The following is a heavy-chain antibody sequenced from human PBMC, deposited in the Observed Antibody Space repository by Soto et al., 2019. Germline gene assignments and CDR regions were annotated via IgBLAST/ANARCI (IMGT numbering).Heavy chain of an antibody. J-gene: IGHJ4*02. CDR1: GFTFSSYA. Sequence: PGGSLRLSCAASGFTFSSYAMSWVRQAPGKGLEWVSAISGSGGSTYYADSVKGRFTISRDNSKNTLYLQMNSLRAEDTAVYYCAKDVYCSSTSSYVGYFDYWGQGTLVTVSS. CDR2: ISGSGGST. D-gene: IGHD2-2*01. CDR3: AKDVYCSSTSSYVGYFDY. V-gene: IGHV3-23*01.